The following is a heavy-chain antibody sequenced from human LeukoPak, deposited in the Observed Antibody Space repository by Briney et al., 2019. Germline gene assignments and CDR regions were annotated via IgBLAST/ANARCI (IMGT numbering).Heavy chain of an antibody. J-gene: IGHJ4*02. CDR1: RLTFDPYS. D-gene: IGHD2-21*01. CDR2: ISSGTYI. V-gene: IGHV3-21*01. CDR3: ARGGSRVETLVVLDY. Sequence: GGSLRLSCAASRLTFDPYSMNWVRQAPGRGLEWVSSISSGTYIYYADSVKGRFTISRDNAKNSLYLQMNSLRAEDTAIYYCARGGSRVETLVVLDYWGQGTLVTVSS.